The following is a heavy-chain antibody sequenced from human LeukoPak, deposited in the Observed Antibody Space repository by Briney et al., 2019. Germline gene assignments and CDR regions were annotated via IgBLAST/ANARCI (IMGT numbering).Heavy chain of an antibody. CDR3: ARMTTVTSPAFGY. J-gene: IGHJ4*02. V-gene: IGHV4-59*01. CDR2: IYYSGST. D-gene: IGHD4-17*01. CDR1: GGSISSYY. Sequence: SETLSLTCTVSGGSISSYYWSWIRQPPGKGLEGIGYIYYSGSTNYNPSLKSRVTISVDTSKNQFSLKLSSVTAADTAVYYCARMTTVTSPAFGYWGQGTLVTVSS.